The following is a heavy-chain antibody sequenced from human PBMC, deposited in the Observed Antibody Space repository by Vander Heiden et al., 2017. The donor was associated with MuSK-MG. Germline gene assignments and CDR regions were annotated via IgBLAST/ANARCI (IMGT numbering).Heavy chain of an antibody. CDR2: IYSDGST. J-gene: IGHJ4*02. Sequence: EVQLVETGGGLIQPGGSLRLSCAASGFTVSSNYLSWVRPAPGTGLESVSAIYSDGSTYYADSVKGRFTISRDSSKNTLHLQMNSLRAEDTAVYYCARALYYFRSGSSFDYWGQGALVTVSS. CDR3: ARALYYFRSGSSFDY. V-gene: IGHV3-53*02. CDR1: GFTVSSNY. D-gene: IGHD3-10*01.